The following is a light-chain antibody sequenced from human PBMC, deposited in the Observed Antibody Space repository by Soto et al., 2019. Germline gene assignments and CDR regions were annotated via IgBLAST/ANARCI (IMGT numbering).Light chain of an antibody. J-gene: IGLJ3*02. CDR2: EVS. CDR3: SSFTTSNTWV. CDR1: SSDVGGYNY. V-gene: IGLV2-14*01. Sequence: QSVLTQPASVSGSPGQSITISCTGTSSDVGGYNYVSWYQQHPGKAPKLMIYEVSNRPSGVSNRFSGSKSGNTASLTISGLQADDEGDYYCSSFTTSNTWVFGGGTKLTVL.